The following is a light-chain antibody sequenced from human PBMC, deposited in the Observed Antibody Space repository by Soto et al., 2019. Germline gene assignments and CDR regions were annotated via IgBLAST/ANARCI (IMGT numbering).Light chain of an antibody. V-gene: IGKV3-11*01. CDR3: QQRINWPLT. CDR2: DVS. Sequence: EIVLTQSPATLSLSPGERATLSCRASQSVSSFLAWYQQRPGQPPRLLIYDVSNRATGSPTRFSGSGSGTDFPLTISRLEPEDFAVYYCQQRINWPLTFGGGTKVEIK. CDR1: QSVSSF. J-gene: IGKJ4*01.